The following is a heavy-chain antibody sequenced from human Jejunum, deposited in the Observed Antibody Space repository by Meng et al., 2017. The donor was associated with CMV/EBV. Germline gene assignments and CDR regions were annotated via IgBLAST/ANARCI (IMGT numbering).Heavy chain of an antibody. CDR1: TSYD. Sequence: TSYDSTWVRQATGQGLEWMGWISTYNGNTKSSQNLQGRVTMTTDTFTSTAYMELRSLTSDDTAVYYCARGRTRFLEWLPSDWFDFWGQGTMVTVSS. CDR3: ARGRTRFLEWLPSDWFDF. J-gene: IGHJ3*01. CDR2: ISTYNGNT. V-gene: IGHV1-18*01. D-gene: IGHD3-3*01.